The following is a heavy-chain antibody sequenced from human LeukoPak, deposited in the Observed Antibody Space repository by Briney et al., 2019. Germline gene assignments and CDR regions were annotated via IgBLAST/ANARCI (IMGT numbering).Heavy chain of an antibody. J-gene: IGHJ4*02. CDR2: IYYSGST. CDR3: ARSLSLAGLE. CDR1: GGSISSSSYY. V-gene: IGHV4-39*07. D-gene: IGHD3-16*02. Sequence: PLETLSLTCTVSGGSISSSSYYWGWIRQPPGKGLEWIGSIYYSGSTYYNPSLKSRVTISVDTSKNQFSLKPSSVTAADTAVYYCARSLSLAGLEWGQGTLVTVSS.